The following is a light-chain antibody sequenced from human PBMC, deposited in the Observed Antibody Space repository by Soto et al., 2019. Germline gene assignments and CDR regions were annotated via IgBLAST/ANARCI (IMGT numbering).Light chain of an antibody. CDR1: KNDIGGYDF. CDR2: DVV. V-gene: IGLV2-8*01. CDR3: KSYAGSNTYV. J-gene: IGLJ1*01. Sequence: QSALTQPPSASGSPGQSVTISCTGTKNDIGGYDFVSWYQHHPGKAPRLIIYDVVQRPSGVPDRFSGSKSGNTASLTVSGLQAADEADYFCKSYAGSNTYVFGSGTKVTVL.